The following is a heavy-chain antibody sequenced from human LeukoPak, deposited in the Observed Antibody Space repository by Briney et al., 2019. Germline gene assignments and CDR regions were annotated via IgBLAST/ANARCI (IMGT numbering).Heavy chain of an antibody. CDR3: ARHMSVSYDAFDL. J-gene: IGHJ3*01. Sequence: SETLSLTCSVSDGSTTGYYWSWIRQPPGKGLERIAYVYYTGRTLYNPSLESRVTISVDTSKTQFSLTVTSVTAADTAVYYCARHMSVSYDAFDLWGRGTTVTVSS. D-gene: IGHD3-10*01. V-gene: IGHV4-59*08. CDR2: VYYTGRT. CDR1: DGSTTGYY.